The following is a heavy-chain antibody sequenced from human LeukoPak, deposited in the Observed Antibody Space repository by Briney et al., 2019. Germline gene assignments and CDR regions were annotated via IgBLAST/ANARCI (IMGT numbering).Heavy chain of an antibody. CDR2: MNPNSGNT. CDR1: GYTFTSSD. Sequence: ASVKVSCKASGYTFTSSDINWVRQATGQGLEWMGWMNPNSGNTGYAQKFQGRVTMTRNTSISTAYMELSSLRSEDTAVYYCARLKSLWFGELYWGTYYYYGMDVWGQGTTVTVSS. D-gene: IGHD3-10*01. CDR3: ARLKSLWFGELYWGTYYYYGMDV. J-gene: IGHJ6*02. V-gene: IGHV1-8*01.